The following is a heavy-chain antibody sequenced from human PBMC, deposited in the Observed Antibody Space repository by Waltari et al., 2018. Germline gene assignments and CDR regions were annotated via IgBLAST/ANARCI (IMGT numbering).Heavy chain of an antibody. V-gene: IGHV3-23*01. D-gene: IGHD7-27*01. Sequence: EGQLLESGGGLVQPGGSLRLTCAASGFTLTTYAMGWVRQPPGKGLGWVSGIVGGGDSTYYADSVKGRFTISRDSSKNTLYLQMNSPRAEDTAVYYCTKGWGDYWGQGTLVTVSS. J-gene: IGHJ4*02. CDR1: GFTLTTYA. CDR3: TKGWGDY. CDR2: IVGGGDST.